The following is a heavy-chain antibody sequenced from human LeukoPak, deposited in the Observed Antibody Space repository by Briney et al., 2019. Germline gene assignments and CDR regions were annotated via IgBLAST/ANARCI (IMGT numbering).Heavy chain of an antibody. D-gene: IGHD3-22*01. CDR2: IILIFGTA. CDR3: ASSYYYYDSSGWEQPFDY. V-gene: IGHV1-69*13. CDR1: GYTFTSYY. J-gene: IGHJ4*02. Sequence: ASVKVSCKASGYTFTSYYMHWVRQAPGQGLEWMGGIILIFGTANYAQKFQGRVTITADESTSTAYMELSSLRSEDTAVYYCASSYYYYDSSGWEQPFDYWGQGTLVTVSS.